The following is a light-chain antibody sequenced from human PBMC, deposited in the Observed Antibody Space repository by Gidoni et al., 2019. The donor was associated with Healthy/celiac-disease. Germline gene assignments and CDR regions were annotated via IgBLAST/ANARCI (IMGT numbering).Light chain of an antibody. V-gene: IGKV3-11*01. CDR2: DAS. Sequence: EIVLTQSPATLSLSPGQRATLSCRASQSVGSYLLWHQQNPGQAVRLLIYDASNRATGIPARFSGSGSGTDFTLTISSLEPEDFAVYYCQQRSNLPPWTFGQGTKVELK. CDR3: QQRSNLPPWT. CDR1: QSVGSY. J-gene: IGKJ1*01.